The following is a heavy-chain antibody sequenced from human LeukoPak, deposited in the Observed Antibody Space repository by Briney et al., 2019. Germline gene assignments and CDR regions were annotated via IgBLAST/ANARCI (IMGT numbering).Heavy chain of an antibody. V-gene: IGHV3-7*04. D-gene: IGHD3-16*02. Sequence: PGGSLRLSCAASGFTFSSYWMSWVRQPPGKGLEWLANIKQDGSEKYYVVSVKGRFTISRDNAKNSLYLQMNSLRAEDTAVYYCARELSYYYYYYGMDVWGQGTTVTVSS. CDR1: GFTFSSYW. J-gene: IGHJ6*02. CDR3: ARELSYYYYYYGMDV. CDR2: IKQDGSEK.